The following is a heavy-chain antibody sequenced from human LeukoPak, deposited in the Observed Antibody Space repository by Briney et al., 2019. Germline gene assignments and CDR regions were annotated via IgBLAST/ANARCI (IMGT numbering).Heavy chain of an antibody. CDR2: IKQDGSEK. V-gene: IGHV3-7*01. D-gene: IGHD1-26*01. J-gene: IGHJ4*02. CDR3: AREAEWELLNPFDY. Sequence: GGSLRLSCAASGFTFSIYWMSWVRQAPGKGLEWVANIKQDGSEKYYVDSVKGRFTISRDNAKNSLYLQMNSLRAEDTAVYYCAREAEWELLNPFDYWGQGTLVTVSS. CDR1: GFTFSIYW.